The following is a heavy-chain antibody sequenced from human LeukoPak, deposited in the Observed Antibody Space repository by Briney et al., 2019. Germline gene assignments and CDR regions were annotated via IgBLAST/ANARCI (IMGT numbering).Heavy chain of an antibody. CDR2: ISGSGGST. D-gene: IGHD4-23*01. V-gene: IGHV3-23*01. Sequence: GGSLRLSCAASGVIFSSYAMSWVRQAPGKGLEWVSTISGSGGSTYYADSVKGRFTISRDNSKNTLYLQMNSLRAEDTAVYYCAKDKVVTPSAWFDPWGQGTLVTVSS. J-gene: IGHJ5*02. CDR3: AKDKVVTPSAWFDP. CDR1: GVIFSSYA.